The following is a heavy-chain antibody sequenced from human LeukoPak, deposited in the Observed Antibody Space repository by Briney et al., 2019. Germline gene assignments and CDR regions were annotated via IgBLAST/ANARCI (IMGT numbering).Heavy chain of an antibody. D-gene: IGHD3-3*01. V-gene: IGHV4-61*02. Sequence: SETLFLTCTVSGGSISSGSYYWSWIRQPAGKGLEWIGRIYTSGSTNYNPSLKSRVTISVDTSKNQFSLKLSSVTAADTAVYYCARDRAPLEWFTKDWYFDLWGRGTLVTVSS. J-gene: IGHJ2*01. CDR1: GGSISSGSYY. CDR2: IYTSGST. CDR3: ARDRAPLEWFTKDWYFDL.